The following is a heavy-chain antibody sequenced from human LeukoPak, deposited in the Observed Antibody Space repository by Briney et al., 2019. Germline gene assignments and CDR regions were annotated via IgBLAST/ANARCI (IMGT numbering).Heavy chain of an antibody. V-gene: IGHV4-31*03. D-gene: IGHD3-10*01. J-gene: IGHJ6*02. CDR3: ARVGNYYYGMDV. CDR1: GGSISSGGYY. CDR2: IYYSGST. Sequence: PSETLSLTCTVSGGSISSGGYYWRWIRQHPGKGLEWIGYIYYSGSTYYNPSLKSRVTISVDTSKNQFSLKLSSVTAADTAVYYCARVGNYYYGMDVWGQGTTVTVSS.